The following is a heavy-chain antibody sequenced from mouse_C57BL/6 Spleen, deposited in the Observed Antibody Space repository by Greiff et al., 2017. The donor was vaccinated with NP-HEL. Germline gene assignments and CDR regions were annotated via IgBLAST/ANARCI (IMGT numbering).Heavy chain of an antibody. V-gene: IGHV1-50*01. CDR3: ARGYGYEGGYYAMDY. D-gene: IGHD2-2*01. J-gene: IGHJ4*01. Sequence: QVQLQQPGAELVKPGASVKLSCKASGYTFTSYWMQWVKQRPGQGLEWIGDIDPSDSYTNYNQKFKGKATLTVDTSSSTAYMQLSSLTSEDSAVYYCARGYGYEGGYYAMDYWGQGTSVTVSS. CDR2: IDPSDSYT. CDR1: GYTFTSYW.